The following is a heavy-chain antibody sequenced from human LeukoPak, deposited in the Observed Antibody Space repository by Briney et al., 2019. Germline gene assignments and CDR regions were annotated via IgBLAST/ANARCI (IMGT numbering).Heavy chain of an antibody. CDR1: GFTFSSYW. CDR2: INSDGSST. Sequence: GGSLRLSCAASGFTFSSYWMHWVRQAPGKGLVWASRINSDGSSTSYADSVKGRFTISRDNAKNTLYLQMNSLRAEDTAVYYCARYSNYYYYYYMDVWGKGTTVTVSS. CDR3: ARYSNYYYYYYMDV. V-gene: IGHV3-74*01. J-gene: IGHJ6*03. D-gene: IGHD4-11*01.